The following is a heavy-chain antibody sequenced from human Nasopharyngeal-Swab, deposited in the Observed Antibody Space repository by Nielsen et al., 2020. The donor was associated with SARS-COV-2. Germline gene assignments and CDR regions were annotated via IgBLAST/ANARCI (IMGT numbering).Heavy chain of an antibody. Sequence: ASVKVSCKASGYTFTRYYMHWVRQAPGQGLEWMGIINPSGGSTSYVQKFQGRVKMTRDTSTSTLYMELSSLRFEDTAVYYCARGARFAVDYFDYWGQGTLVTVSS. D-gene: IGHD6-19*01. CDR2: INPSGGST. J-gene: IGHJ4*02. V-gene: IGHV1-46*01. CDR3: ARGARFAVDYFDY. CDR1: GYTFTRYY.